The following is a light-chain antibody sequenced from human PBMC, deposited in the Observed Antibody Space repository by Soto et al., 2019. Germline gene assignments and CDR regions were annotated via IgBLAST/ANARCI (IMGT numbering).Light chain of an antibody. CDR2: GAS. J-gene: IGKJ5*01. CDR3: QQHFHGQIT. V-gene: IGKV3-11*01. Sequence: EIVLTQSPATLSLSPGERATLSCRASQSISSFLAWYQQKPGQAPRLLLSGASNRATGIPARFSGSGSGTDFTLTISSLEPEDFAVYYCQQHFHGQITSGQGTRLELQ. CDR1: QSISSF.